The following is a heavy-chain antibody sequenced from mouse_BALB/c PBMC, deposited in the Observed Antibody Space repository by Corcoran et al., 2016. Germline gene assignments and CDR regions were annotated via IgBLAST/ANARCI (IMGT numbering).Heavy chain of an antibody. CDR3: ARHGFYAMDY. J-gene: IGHJ4*01. D-gene: IGHD1-2*01. V-gene: IGHV4-1*02. Sequence: EVKLLESGGGLVQPGGSLKLSCAASGFDFSRYWISWVRQAPGKVLEWIGEINPDSSTINYTPSLKDKFIISRDNAKNTLYLQMSKVRSEDTALYYCARHGFYAMDYWGQGTSVTVSS. CDR1: GFDFSRYW. CDR2: INPDSSTI.